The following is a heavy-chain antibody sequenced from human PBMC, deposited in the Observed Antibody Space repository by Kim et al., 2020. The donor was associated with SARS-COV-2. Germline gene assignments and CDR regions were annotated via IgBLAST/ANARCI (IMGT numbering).Heavy chain of an antibody. Sequence: GGSLRLSCAASGFTFDDYAMHWVRQAPGKGLEWVSGISWNSGSIGYADSVKGRFTISRDNAKNSLYLQMNSLRAEDTALYYCAKDIRRYSGSYRHFDYWGQGTLVTVSS. CDR3: AKDIRRYSGSYRHFDY. J-gene: IGHJ4*02. CDR1: GFTFDDYA. V-gene: IGHV3-9*01. CDR2: ISWNSGSI. D-gene: IGHD1-26*01.